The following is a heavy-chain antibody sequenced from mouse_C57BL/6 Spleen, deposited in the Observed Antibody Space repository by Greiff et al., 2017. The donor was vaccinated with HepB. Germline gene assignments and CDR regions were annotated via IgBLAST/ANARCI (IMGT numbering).Heavy chain of an antibody. V-gene: IGHV1-81*01. D-gene: IGHD2-3*01. CDR1: GYTFTSYG. CDR2: IYPRSGNT. CDR3: ARGDGYPYWYFDV. Sequence: VQLQQSGAELARPGASVKLSCKASGYTFTSYGISWVKQRTGQGLEWIGEIYPRSGNTYYNEKFKGKATLTADKSSSTAYMELRSLTSEDSAVYFCARGDGYPYWYFDVWGTGTTVTVSS. J-gene: IGHJ1*03.